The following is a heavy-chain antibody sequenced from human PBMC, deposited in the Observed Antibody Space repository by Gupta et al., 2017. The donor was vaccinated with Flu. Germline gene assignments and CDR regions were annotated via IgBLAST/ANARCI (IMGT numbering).Heavy chain of an antibody. CDR3: AGDLAGAGS. Sequence: QVQLVESGGGSVRPGGSLKLSCSASGFNFNDFQMMWVRHPPGKGLEWVAYISHGGDKKIYVDSVGGRLSVSRDNSKSALYLQMNNVRADDTATYYCAGDLAGAGSWGEGTLVTVSS. D-gene: IGHD6-13*01. CDR2: ISHGGDKK. J-gene: IGHJ1*01. V-gene: IGHV3-11*05. CDR1: GFNFNDFQ.